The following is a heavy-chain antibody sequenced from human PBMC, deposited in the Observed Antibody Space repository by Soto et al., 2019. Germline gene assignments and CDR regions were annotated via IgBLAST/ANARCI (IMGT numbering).Heavy chain of an antibody. J-gene: IGHJ4*02. CDR1: GGSISSSNW. D-gene: IGHD2-2*02. Sequence: TSETLSLTCAVSGGSISSSNWWSWVRQPPGKGLEWIGEIYHSGSTNYNPSLKSRVTISVDKSKNQFSLKLSSVTAADTAVYYRATGRNYCSSTSCYILFDYWGQGTLVTVSS. CDR3: ATGRNYCSSTSCYILFDY. V-gene: IGHV4-4*02. CDR2: IYHSGST.